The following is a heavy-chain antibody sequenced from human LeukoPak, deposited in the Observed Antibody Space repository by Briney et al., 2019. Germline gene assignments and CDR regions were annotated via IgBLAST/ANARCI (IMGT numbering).Heavy chain of an antibody. J-gene: IGHJ5*02. CDR3: ARGLSPYYDTANWFDP. Sequence: GGSLRLSCAASGFTFSSYSMNWVRQAPGKGLEWVSSISSSSSYIYYADSVKGRFTISRDNAKNSLYLQMNSLRAEDTAVYYCARGLSPYYDTANWFDPWGQGTLVTVSS. CDR2: ISSSSSYI. D-gene: IGHD3-22*01. V-gene: IGHV3-21*01. CDR1: GFTFSSYS.